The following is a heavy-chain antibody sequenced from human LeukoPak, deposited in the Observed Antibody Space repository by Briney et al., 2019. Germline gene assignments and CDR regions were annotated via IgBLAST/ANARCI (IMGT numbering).Heavy chain of an antibody. CDR3: AKGSGYEAQYYYYYMDV. J-gene: IGHJ6*03. CDR1: GGSFSAFF. CDR2: VGHSGSA. D-gene: IGHD5-12*01. V-gene: IGHV4-34*01. Sequence: SETLSLTCAVSGGSFSAFFWRWIRQPPGKGLEWIGDVGHSGSADYNPSLKSRVTVSADPSKTQFSLQLNSVTPEDTAVYYCAKGSGYEAQYYYYYMDVWGKGTTVTIS.